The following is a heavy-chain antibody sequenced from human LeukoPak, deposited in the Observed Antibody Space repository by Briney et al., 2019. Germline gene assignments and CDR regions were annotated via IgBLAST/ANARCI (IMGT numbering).Heavy chain of an antibody. CDR3: ARAAAAGSSAVDY. CDR2: ISAYNGNT. CDR1: GYTFTTYN. D-gene: IGHD6-13*01. J-gene: IGHJ4*02. V-gene: IGHV1-18*01. Sequence: ASVKVSCKASGYTFTTYNINWVRQAPGQGLEWMGWISAYNGNTNYAQKLQGRVTMTTDTSTSTAYMELRSLRSDDTAVYYCARAAAAGSSAVDYWGQGTLVTVSS.